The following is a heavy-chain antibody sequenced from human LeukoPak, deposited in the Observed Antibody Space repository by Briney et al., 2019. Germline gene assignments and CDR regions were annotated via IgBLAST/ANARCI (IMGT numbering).Heavy chain of an antibody. Sequence: SETLSLTCTVSDGSISSGGYYWSWIRQHPGKGLEWIGCIYYSGTTYYHPSLTSRVAISVDTSKNQFSLKLSSVTAADTAVYYCARSGTVTTWNYWGQGTLVTVSS. CDR2: IYYSGTT. CDR1: DGSISSGGYY. D-gene: IGHD4-17*01. J-gene: IGHJ4*02. CDR3: ARSGTVTTWNY. V-gene: IGHV4-31*03.